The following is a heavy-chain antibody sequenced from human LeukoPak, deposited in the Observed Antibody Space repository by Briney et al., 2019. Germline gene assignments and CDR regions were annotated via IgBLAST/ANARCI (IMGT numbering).Heavy chain of an antibody. CDR2: IIPIFGIA. V-gene: IGHV1-69*04. Sequence: SVKVSCKASGGTFSSYAISWVRQAPGQGLEWMGRIIPIFGIANYAQKFQGRVTITADKSTSTAYMELSSLRSEDTAVYYCAGGPKWELHPVFDYWGQGTLVTVSS. J-gene: IGHJ4*02. D-gene: IGHD1-26*01. CDR3: AGGPKWELHPVFDY. CDR1: GGTFSSYA.